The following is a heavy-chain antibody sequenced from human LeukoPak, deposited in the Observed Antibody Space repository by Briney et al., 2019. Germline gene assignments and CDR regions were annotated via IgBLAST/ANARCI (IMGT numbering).Heavy chain of an antibody. D-gene: IGHD5-12*01. CDR3: AKGQWLDCYFDY. Sequence: PGGSLRLSCAASGFTFSSYAMSWVRQAPGKGLEWVSAISGSGGSTYYADSVRGRFTISRDNSKNTLYLQMNSLRAEDTAVYYCAKGQWLDCYFDYWGQGTLVTVSS. V-gene: IGHV3-23*01. J-gene: IGHJ4*02. CDR1: GFTFSSYA. CDR2: ISGSGGST.